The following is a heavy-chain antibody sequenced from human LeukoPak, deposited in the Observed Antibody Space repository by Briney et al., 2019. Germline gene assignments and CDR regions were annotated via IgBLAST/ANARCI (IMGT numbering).Heavy chain of an antibody. D-gene: IGHD3-10*01. CDR3: AKRGVVIRVILVGFHKEASYFDS. Sequence: GGSLRLSCAASGFPFSSYAMTWVRQAPGKGLEWVSSISGDGATTYYADSVKGRFTISRDNPKNTLYLQMNSLRAEDTAVCFCAKRGVVIRVILVGFHKEASYFDSWGQGALVTVSS. CDR2: ISGDGATT. J-gene: IGHJ4*02. CDR1: GFPFSSYA. V-gene: IGHV3-23*01.